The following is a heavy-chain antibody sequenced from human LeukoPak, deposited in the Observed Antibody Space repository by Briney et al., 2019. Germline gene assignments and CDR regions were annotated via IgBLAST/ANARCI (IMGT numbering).Heavy chain of an antibody. D-gene: IGHD3-9*01. CDR1: GGSISSYY. CDR2: IYYSGST. V-gene: IGHV4-59*01. CDR3: ARDYYDILTGRPVYYYYYYYMDV. J-gene: IGHJ6*03. Sequence: SETLSLTCTVSGGSISSYYWSWIRQPPGKGLEWIGYIYYSGSTNYNPSLKSRVTISVDTSKNQFSLKLSSVTAADTAVYYCARDYYDILTGRPVYYYYYYYMDVWGKGTTVTVSS.